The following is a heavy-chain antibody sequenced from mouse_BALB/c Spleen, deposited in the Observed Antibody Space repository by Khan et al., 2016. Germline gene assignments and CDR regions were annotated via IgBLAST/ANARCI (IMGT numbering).Heavy chain of an antibody. CDR3: ARLHYYGWFAY. Sequence: EVKLLESGGGLVQPGGSLKLSCAASGFDFSRYWMSWVRQAPGKGLEWIGEFNPDSSTINYTPSLKDKFIISRDNAKNTLYLQMSKVRSEDTALYYCARLHYYGWFAYWGQGTLVTVSA. J-gene: IGHJ3*01. V-gene: IGHV4-1*02. D-gene: IGHD1-2*01. CDR2: FNPDSSTI. CDR1: GFDFSRYW.